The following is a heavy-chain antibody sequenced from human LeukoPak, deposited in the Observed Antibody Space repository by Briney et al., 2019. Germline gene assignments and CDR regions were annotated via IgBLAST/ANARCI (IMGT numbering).Heavy chain of an antibody. CDR3: AREDASSWDY. Sequence: GGSLRLSCTASGFLFGDYAMNWVRQAPGKGLEWVSSISSSGSYIYYADSLKGRFTISRDNAKNSLYLQMNSLRAEDTAVYYCAREDASSWDYWGQGILVTVSS. D-gene: IGHD6-13*01. CDR1: GFLFGDYA. V-gene: IGHV3-21*01. CDR2: ISSSGSYI. J-gene: IGHJ4*02.